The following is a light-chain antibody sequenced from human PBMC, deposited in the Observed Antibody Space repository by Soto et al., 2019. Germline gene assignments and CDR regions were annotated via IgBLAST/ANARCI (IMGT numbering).Light chain of an antibody. CDR1: SSDVGGYNY. CDR3: CSYAGSYTSKV. CDR2: DVS. V-gene: IGLV2-11*01. J-gene: IGLJ1*01. Sequence: QSALTQPRSVSGSPGQSVTISCTGTSSDVGGYNYVSWYQQHPGKAPKLMIYDVSKRPSGVPDRFSGSKSGNTASLTISGLQAEDEADYYCCSYAGSYTSKVFGNGTKVTVL.